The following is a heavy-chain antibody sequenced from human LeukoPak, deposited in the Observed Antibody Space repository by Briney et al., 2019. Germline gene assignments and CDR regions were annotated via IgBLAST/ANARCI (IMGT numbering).Heavy chain of an antibody. V-gene: IGHV4-39*07. J-gene: IGHJ4*02. CDR1: GASISSSSYY. Sequence: SETLSLTCTVSGASISSSSYYWGRIRQPPGKGLEWIGSIYYSGSTYYNPSLKSRVTISVDTSKDQFSLKLSSVTAADTAVYYCARVRYYDSSGYYPDYWGQGTPVTVSS. CDR2: IYYSGST. D-gene: IGHD3-22*01. CDR3: ARVRYYDSSGYYPDY.